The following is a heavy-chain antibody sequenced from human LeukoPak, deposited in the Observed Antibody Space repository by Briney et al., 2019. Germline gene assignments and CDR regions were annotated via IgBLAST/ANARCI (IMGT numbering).Heavy chain of an antibody. CDR3: AKKPATIKFPFDI. J-gene: IGHJ4*02. D-gene: IGHD5-24*01. CDR2: ISTTGGYT. Sequence: GSLRLSCVGSGFSFRTYDMGWVRQTPGKGVEWVSAISTTGGYTEDADSVKGRFTISRDNSQNTLFLQMHSLRAEDTAVYYCAKKPATIKFPFDIWGQGTLVTVSP. CDR1: GFSFRTYD. V-gene: IGHV3-23*01.